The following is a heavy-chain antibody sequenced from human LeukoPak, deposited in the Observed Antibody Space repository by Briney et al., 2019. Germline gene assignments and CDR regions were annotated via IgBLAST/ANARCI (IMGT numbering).Heavy chain of an antibody. V-gene: IGHV3-21*01. Sequence: GGSLRLSCAASGFTFSAYAMSWVRQAPGKGLEWVSTIGNSGTYIYYADSLKGRFTISRDNAKNSLYLQMNSLRTEDTAVYYCARDLGYGCSSTSCYTYYMDVWGKGTTVTVSS. CDR1: GFTFSAYA. J-gene: IGHJ6*03. CDR2: IGNSGTYI. CDR3: ARDLGYGCSSTSCYTYYMDV. D-gene: IGHD2-2*02.